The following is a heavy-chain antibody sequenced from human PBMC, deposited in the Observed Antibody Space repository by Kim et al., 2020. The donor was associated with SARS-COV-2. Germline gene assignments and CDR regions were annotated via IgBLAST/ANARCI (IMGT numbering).Heavy chain of an antibody. J-gene: IGHJ4*02. V-gene: IGHV4-59*09. CDR3: ARGGLTVVTSPFDY. D-gene: IGHD2-15*01. Sequence: NPYVKSQVTITVDRAKNQFSLKLSSGTAADTAVYYCARGGLTVVTSPFDYWGQGTLVTVSS.